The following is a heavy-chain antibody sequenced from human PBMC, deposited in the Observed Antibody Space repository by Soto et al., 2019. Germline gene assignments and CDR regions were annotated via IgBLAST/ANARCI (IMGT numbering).Heavy chain of an antibody. CDR3: ARDSPGYSYGHPLGY. D-gene: IGHD5-18*01. J-gene: IGHJ4*02. V-gene: IGHV1-18*04. Sequence: QVQLVQSGAEVNKPGASVKVSCKASGYTFTSYGISWVRQAPGQGLEWMGWISAYNGNTNYAQKLQGRVTMTTDTSTSTAYMELRSLRSDDTAVYYCARDSPGYSYGHPLGYWGQGTLVTVSS. CDR2: ISAYNGNT. CDR1: GYTFTSYG.